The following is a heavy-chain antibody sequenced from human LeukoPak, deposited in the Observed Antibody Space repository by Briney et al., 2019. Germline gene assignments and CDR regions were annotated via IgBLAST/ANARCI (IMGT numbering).Heavy chain of an antibody. J-gene: IGHJ4*02. V-gene: IGHV3-30-3*01. CDR1: GFTFSSYA. CDR2: ISYDGSNK. CDR3: ARVKFHDYGDYGVPPDY. Sequence: RSLRLSCAASGFTFSSYAMHWVRQAPGKGLEWVAVISYDGSNKYYADSVKGRFTISRDNSKNTLYLQMNSLRAEDTAVYYCARVKFHDYGDYGVPPDYWGQGTLVTVSS. D-gene: IGHD4-17*01.